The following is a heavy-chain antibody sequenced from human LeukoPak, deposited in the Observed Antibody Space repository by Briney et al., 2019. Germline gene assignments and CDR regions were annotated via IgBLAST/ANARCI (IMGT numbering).Heavy chain of an antibody. CDR1: GYTFTSYA. CDR3: AKLASARGYCNSTSCHPA. D-gene: IGHD2-2*01. V-gene: IGHV7-4-1*02. J-gene: IGHJ4*02. Sequence: ASVKVSCKASGYTFTSYAMNWVRQAPGQGLEWMGWINTNTGNPTYAQGFTGRFVFSLDTSVSTAYLQISSLKAEDTAVYYCAKLASARGYCNSTSCHPAWGQGTLVTVSS. CDR2: INTNTGNP.